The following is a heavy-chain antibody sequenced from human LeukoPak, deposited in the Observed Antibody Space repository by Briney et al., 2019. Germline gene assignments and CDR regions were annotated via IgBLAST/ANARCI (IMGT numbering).Heavy chain of an antibody. CDR2: ISGSGGST. V-gene: IGHV3-23*01. CDR1: GFTFSSYA. CDR3: ASTYDYVWGSLFDY. Sequence: GGSLRLSCAASGFTFSSYAMSWVRQAPGKGLEWVSAISGSGGSTYYADSVKGRFTISRDNSKNTLYLQMNSLRAEDTAVYYCASTYDYVWGSLFDYWGQGTLVTVSS. D-gene: IGHD3-16*01. J-gene: IGHJ4*02.